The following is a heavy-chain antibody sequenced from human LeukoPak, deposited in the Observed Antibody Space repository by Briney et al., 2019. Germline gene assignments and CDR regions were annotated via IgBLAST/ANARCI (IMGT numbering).Heavy chain of an antibody. Sequence: SETLSLTCTVSGGSVSSGGYYWTWIRQHPGKGLEWIGYIYCSGSTYYNPSLKSRVNISVDTSKNQFSLKLSSVTAQDTAVYFCVLHRAGWYFDLWGRGTLVTVSS. CDR2: IYCSGST. CDR1: GGSVSSGGYY. J-gene: IGHJ2*01. CDR3: VLHRAGWYFDL. V-gene: IGHV4-31*03.